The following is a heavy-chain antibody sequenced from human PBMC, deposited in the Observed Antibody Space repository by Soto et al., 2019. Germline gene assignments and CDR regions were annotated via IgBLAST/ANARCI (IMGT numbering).Heavy chain of an antibody. CDR1: GFTFSSYA. D-gene: IGHD2-2*01. V-gene: IGHV3-30-3*01. Sequence: QVQLLESGGGVVQPGRSLRLSCAASGFTFSSYAMHWVRQAPGKGLEWVAVISYDGSNKYYADSVKGRFTISRDNSKNTLYLQMNSLRAEDAAVYYCAREMLGPAATVGYYYYGMDVWGQGTTVTVSS. CDR2: ISYDGSNK. CDR3: AREMLGPAATVGYYYYGMDV. J-gene: IGHJ6*02.